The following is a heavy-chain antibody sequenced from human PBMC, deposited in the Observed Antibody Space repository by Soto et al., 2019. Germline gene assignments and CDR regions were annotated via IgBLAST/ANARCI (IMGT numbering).Heavy chain of an antibody. CDR3: ARGPSGDKVDY. CDR1: GASVSSDYYY. Sequence: QVQLQESGPGLVEPSQTLSLTCTVSGASVSSDYYYWSWIRQPPGRGLEWIGHIYNSGSTYSNPSLKSRVTLSLDTSKNQFSLNLSSVTAADTAVYYCARGPSGDKVDYWGQGTLVTVSS. D-gene: IGHD1-26*01. V-gene: IGHV4-30-4*01. CDR2: IYNSGST. J-gene: IGHJ4*02.